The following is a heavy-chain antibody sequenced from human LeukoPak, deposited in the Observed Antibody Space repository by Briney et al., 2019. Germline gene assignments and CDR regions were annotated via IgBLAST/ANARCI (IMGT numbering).Heavy chain of an antibody. Sequence: GGSLRLSCAASGFTFSSYAMHWVRQAPGKGLEWVAVISYDGSNKYYADSVKGRFTISRDNSKNTLYLQMNSLRAEDTAIYYCAKDFGDIPVMIMAYFDYWGQGTLVTVSS. J-gene: IGHJ4*02. V-gene: IGHV3-30*04. CDR1: GFTFSSYA. D-gene: IGHD3-16*01. CDR3: AKDFGDIPVMIMAYFDY. CDR2: ISYDGSNK.